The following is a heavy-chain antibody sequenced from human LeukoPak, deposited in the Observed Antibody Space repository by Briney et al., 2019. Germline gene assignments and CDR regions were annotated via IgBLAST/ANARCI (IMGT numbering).Heavy chain of an antibody. D-gene: IGHD4-11*01. Sequence: PGGSLRLSCAASGFTFSGYSMNWVRQAPGKGLEWVSYISSTSTTIYYADSVEGRFTISIDNAKNSLYLQMDSLRAEDTAVYYCARDTYTRPAFDIWGRGTMVTVSS. CDR1: GFTFSGYS. J-gene: IGHJ3*02. V-gene: IGHV3-48*01. CDR3: ARDTYTRPAFDI. CDR2: ISSTSTTI.